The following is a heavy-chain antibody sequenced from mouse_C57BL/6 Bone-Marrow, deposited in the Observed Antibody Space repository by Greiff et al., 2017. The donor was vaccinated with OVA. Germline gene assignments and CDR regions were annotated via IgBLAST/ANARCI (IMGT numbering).Heavy chain of an antibody. D-gene: IGHD2-1*01. J-gene: IGHJ3*01. CDR1: GYTFTEYP. V-gene: IGHV1-62-2*01. Sequence: VKLQESGAELVKPGASVKLSCKASGYTFTEYPINWVKQRSGQGLEWIGWFYPGSGSIKYNEKFKDKATLTVDKYSRTVYMVLSSLTSEVSAVYFCARHCYYCLFAYWGQGTLVTVSA. CDR3: ARHCYYCLFAY. CDR2: FYPGSGSI.